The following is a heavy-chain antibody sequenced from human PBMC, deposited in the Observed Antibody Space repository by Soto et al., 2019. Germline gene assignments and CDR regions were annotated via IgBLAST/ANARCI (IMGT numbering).Heavy chain of an antibody. J-gene: IGHJ4*02. Sequence: QVQLVESGGGVVQPGRSLRLSCAASGFTFSSYAMHWVRQAPGKGLEWVAVISYDGSNKYYADSVKGRFTISRDNSKNKLYLQMNSLRAEDTAVYYCARGSIWYSGSPFDYWGQGTLVTVSS. CDR2: ISYDGSNK. CDR3: ARGSIWYSGSPFDY. D-gene: IGHD1-26*01. CDR1: GFTFSSYA. V-gene: IGHV3-30-3*01.